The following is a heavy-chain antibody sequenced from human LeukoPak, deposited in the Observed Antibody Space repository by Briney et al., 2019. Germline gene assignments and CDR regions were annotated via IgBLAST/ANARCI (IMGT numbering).Heavy chain of an antibody. CDR3: ASSPGGTGAFDI. CDR1: GGSISSYY. CDR2: IYYSGGT. J-gene: IGHJ3*02. V-gene: IGHV4-59*01. D-gene: IGHD1-1*01. Sequence: PSETLSLTCTVSGGSISSYYWSWIRQPPGKGLEWIGYIYYSGGTNYNPSLKSRVTISVDTSKNQFSLKLSSVTAADTAVYYCASSPGGTGAFDIWGQGTMVTVSS.